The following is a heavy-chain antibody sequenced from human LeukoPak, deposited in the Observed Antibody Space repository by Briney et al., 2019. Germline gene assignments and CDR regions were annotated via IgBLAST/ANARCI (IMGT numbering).Heavy chain of an antibody. CDR1: GGSISSYY. D-gene: IGHD2-2*01. CDR3: ARFTSASQRYFDH. Sequence: TSETLSLTCTVSGGSISSYYWSWIRQPPGKGLECIGYIYYSGSTNYNPPLKSRVTISVDTSKNQFSLNLNSVTAADTAVYFCARFTSASQRYFDHWGQGTLVTVAS. J-gene: IGHJ4*02. V-gene: IGHV4-59*01. CDR2: IYYSGST.